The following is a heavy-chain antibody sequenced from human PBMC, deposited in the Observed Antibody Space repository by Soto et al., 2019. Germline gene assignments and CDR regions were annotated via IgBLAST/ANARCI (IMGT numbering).Heavy chain of an antibody. CDR1: GGSISSYY. J-gene: IGHJ4*02. CDR2: IYYSGST. Sequence: QVQLQESGPGLVKPSETLSLTCTVSGGSISSYYWSWIRLPPGKGLEWIGYIYYSGSTNYNPSLKSRVTISVDTSKNQFSLKLSSVTAADTAVYYCARGRYGSGVDYWGQGTLVTVSS. V-gene: IGHV4-59*01. D-gene: IGHD3-10*01. CDR3: ARGRYGSGVDY.